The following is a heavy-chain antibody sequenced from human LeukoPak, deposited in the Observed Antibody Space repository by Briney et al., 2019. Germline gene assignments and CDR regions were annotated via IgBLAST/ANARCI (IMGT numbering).Heavy chain of an antibody. V-gene: IGHV3-21*01. Sequence: GGSLRLSCAASGFTFSSYSMNWVRQAPGEGLEWVSSISSSSSYIYYADSVKGRFTISRDNSKNTLYLQMNSLRAEDTAVYYCARGYQLSHYYYYGMDVWGQGTTVTVSS. CDR1: GFTFSSYS. D-gene: IGHD2-2*01. CDR3: ARGYQLSHYYYYGMDV. CDR2: ISSSSSYI. J-gene: IGHJ6*02.